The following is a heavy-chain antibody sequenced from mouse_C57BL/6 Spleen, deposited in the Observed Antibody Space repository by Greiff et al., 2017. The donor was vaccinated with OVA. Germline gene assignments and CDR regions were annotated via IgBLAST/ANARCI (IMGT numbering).Heavy chain of an antibody. J-gene: IGHJ3*01. CDR2: IDPSDSET. CDR1: GYTFTSYW. V-gene: IGHV1-52*01. Sequence: VQLQQPGAELVRPGSSVKLSCKASGYTFTSYWMHWVKQRPIQGLEWIGNIDPSDSETHSNQKFKDKATLTVDKSSSTAYMQLSSLTSEDSAVYYGARDSSGYVGFAYWGQGTLVTVSA. CDR3: ARDSSGYVGFAY. D-gene: IGHD3-2*02.